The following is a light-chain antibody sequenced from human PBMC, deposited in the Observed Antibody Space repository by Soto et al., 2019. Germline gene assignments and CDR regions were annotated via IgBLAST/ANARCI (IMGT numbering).Light chain of an antibody. Sequence: DIVLTQSPGTLSLSPGERATLSCRASQSISRSYLAWFQQKPGQSPRLLIYGASSRPTGIPDRFSGSGSGTDFTLAISRLEPEDFALYYCQQYGSPPFTFGGGTKVEIK. CDR2: GAS. CDR3: QQYGSPPFT. CDR1: QSISRSY. V-gene: IGKV3-20*01. J-gene: IGKJ4*01.